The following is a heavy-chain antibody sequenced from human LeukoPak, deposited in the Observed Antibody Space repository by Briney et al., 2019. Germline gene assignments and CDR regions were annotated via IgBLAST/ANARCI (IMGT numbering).Heavy chain of an antibody. V-gene: IGHV3-48*03. J-gene: IGHJ4*02. CDR2: ISPSGTTI. CDR1: GFTFNTYE. CDR3: AREPYYDSSGYSPDY. D-gene: IGHD3-22*01. Sequence: GGSLRLSCAASGFTFNTYEMNWVRQAPGRGLEWVSYISPSGTTIYYADSVRGRFTISRDNAKNSLYLQMNSLRAEDTALYYCAREPYYDSSGYSPDYWGQGTLVTVSS.